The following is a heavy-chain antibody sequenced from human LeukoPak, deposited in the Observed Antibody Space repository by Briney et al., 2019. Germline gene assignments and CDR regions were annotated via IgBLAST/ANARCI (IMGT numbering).Heavy chain of an antibody. CDR3: ARGVYYYDSSGITEGDY. D-gene: IGHD3-22*01. CDR2: INPNSGGT. CDR1: GYTFTGYY. V-gene: IGHV1-2*02. Sequence: ASVKVSFKASGYTFTGYYMHWVRQAPGQGLEWMGWINPNSGGTNYSQKFQGRVTMTRDTSIGTAYMELSRLRSDDTAVYYCARGVYYYDSSGITEGDYWGQGTLVTVSS. J-gene: IGHJ4*02.